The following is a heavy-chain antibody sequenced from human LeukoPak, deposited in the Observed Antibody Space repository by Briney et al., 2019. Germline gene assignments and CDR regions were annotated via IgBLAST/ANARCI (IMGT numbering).Heavy chain of an antibody. CDR3: ASHSHYDRTPLDY. Sequence: GGSLRLSCAASGFTFSSYWMHWVRQAPGKGLVWVSRINSDGSSTSYADSVKGRFTISRDNAKNTLYLQMNSLRAEDTAVYYCASHSHYDRTPLDYWGQGTLVTVSS. CDR2: INSDGSST. J-gene: IGHJ4*02. V-gene: IGHV3-74*01. CDR1: GFTFSSYW. D-gene: IGHD3-22*01.